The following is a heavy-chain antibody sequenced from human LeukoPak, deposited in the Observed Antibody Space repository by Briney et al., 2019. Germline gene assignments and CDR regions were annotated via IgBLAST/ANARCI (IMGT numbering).Heavy chain of an antibody. CDR3: VRDNPRCCGVIPANIDDY. V-gene: IGHV3-48*01. D-gene: IGHD2-15*01. Sequence: GGSLRLSCAASGFTFSGYTMNWIRQAPGKGLEWISYISYDSMIKYYADSVRGRFTISRDSAKDSLYLQMHSLRAEDTAVYYCVRDNPRCCGVIPANIDDYWGQGTLVTVSS. CDR2: ISYDSMIK. CDR1: GFTFSGYT. J-gene: IGHJ4*02.